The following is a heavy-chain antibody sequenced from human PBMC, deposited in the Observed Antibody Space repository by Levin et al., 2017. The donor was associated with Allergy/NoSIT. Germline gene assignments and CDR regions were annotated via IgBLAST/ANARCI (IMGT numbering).Heavy chain of an antibody. CDR2: IYHSGST. CDR1: GDSISSSKW. J-gene: IGHJ4*02. Sequence: PSETLSLTCAVSGDSISSSKWWTWVRQPPGKGLEWIGEIYHSGSTNYNSSLHNRVTISVDKSKNQFSLRLNSVTAADTAMYYCATGHDNSGYYDYWGQGTLVTVSS. D-gene: IGHD3-22*01. CDR3: ATGHDNSGYYDY. V-gene: IGHV4-4*02.